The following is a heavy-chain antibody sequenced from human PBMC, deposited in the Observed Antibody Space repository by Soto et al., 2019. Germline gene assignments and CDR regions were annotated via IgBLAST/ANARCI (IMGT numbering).Heavy chain of an antibody. V-gene: IGHV4-30-4*01. Sequence: SETLSLTCTVSGGSISSGDYYWSWIRQPPGKGLEWIGYIYYSGSTYYNPSLKSRVTISVDTSKNQFSLKLSSVTAADTDVYYCGRRCSNSCPEDYWGQGTLVTVS. D-gene: IGHD2-2*01. J-gene: IGHJ4*02. CDR3: GRRCSNSCPEDY. CDR2: IYYSGST. CDR1: GGSISSGDYY.